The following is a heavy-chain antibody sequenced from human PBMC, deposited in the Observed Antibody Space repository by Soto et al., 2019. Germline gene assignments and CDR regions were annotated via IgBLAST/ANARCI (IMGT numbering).Heavy chain of an antibody. CDR1: GFSFSNDN. D-gene: IGHD3-22*01. Sequence: PGGSLRLSCAASGFSFSNDNMNWIRQAPAKGLEWVSSIISSGSFIYYADSVKGRFTISRDNAKNSLYLQMNSLRAEDTALYYCARVADYYDSSGYLPVVDWGQGTLVTVSS. J-gene: IGHJ4*02. CDR3: ARVADYYDSSGYLPVVD. CDR2: IISSGSFI. V-gene: IGHV3-21*01.